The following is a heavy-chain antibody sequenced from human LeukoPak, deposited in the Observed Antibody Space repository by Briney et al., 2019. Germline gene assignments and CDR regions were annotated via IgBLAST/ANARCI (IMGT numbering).Heavy chain of an antibody. CDR3: ARSSYYDFWSGPVGWFDP. Sequence: SETLSLTCTVSGGSISSYYWSWIRQPPGRGLEWIGYIYYSGSTNYNPSLKSRVTISVDTSKNQFSLKLSSVTAADTAVYYCARSSYYDFWSGPVGWFDPWGQGTLVTVSS. J-gene: IGHJ5*02. D-gene: IGHD3-3*01. CDR1: GGSISSYY. V-gene: IGHV4-59*01. CDR2: IYYSGST.